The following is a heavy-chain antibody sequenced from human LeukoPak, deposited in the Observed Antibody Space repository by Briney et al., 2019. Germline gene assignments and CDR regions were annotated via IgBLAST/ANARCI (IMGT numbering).Heavy chain of an antibody. CDR1: GGTFSSYA. Sequence: GASVKVSCKASGGTFSSYAISWVRQAPGQGLEWMGGIIPIFGTANYAQKFQGRVTITADESTSTAYMELSSLRSEDTAVYYCAGPGRYVLMVDYYGMDVWGQGTTVTVSS. J-gene: IGHJ6*02. CDR2: IIPIFGTA. CDR3: AGPGRYVLMVDYYGMDV. V-gene: IGHV1-69*13. D-gene: IGHD2-8*01.